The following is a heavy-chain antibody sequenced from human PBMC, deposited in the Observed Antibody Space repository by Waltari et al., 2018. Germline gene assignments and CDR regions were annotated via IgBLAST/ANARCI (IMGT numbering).Heavy chain of an antibody. Sequence: QVQLQESGPGLVKPSGTLSLTCAVSGGSISSSNWWSWVRQPPVKGREWIGEIYHSGRTNYNPSLKSRVTISVDKSKNQFSLKLSSVTAADTAVYYCARQAHCGGDCSDAFDIWGQGTMVTVSS. CDR3: ARQAHCGGDCSDAFDI. CDR1: GGSISSSNW. D-gene: IGHD2-21*01. V-gene: IGHV4-4*02. CDR2: IYHSGRT. J-gene: IGHJ3*02.